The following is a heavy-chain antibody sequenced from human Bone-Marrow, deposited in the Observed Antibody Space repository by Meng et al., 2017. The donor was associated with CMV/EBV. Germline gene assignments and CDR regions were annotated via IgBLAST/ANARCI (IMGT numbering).Heavy chain of an antibody. Sequence: SCSGYYWSGIRQPPGEGLEWIGEINHSGSTNYNPSLKSRVTISVDTSKNQFSLKLSSVTAADTAVYYCARNGATMIVVVVGPYFDYWGQGTLVTVSS. V-gene: IGHV4-34*01. CDR2: INHSGST. D-gene: IGHD3-22*01. J-gene: IGHJ4*02. CDR3: ARNGATMIVVVVGPYFDY. CDR1: SCSGYY.